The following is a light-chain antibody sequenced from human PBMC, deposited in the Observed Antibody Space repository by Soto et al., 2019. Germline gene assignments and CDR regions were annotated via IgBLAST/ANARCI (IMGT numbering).Light chain of an antibody. J-gene: IGLJ1*01. Sequence: QSVLTQPPSASGTPGQRVTISCSGSSSNIGSNTVNWYQQLPGTAPKLLIYSNNQRPSGVSDRFSGSKSGTSASLAISGLQSEDEADYYCAAWDDSLNEVFGTGTKVTVL. CDR3: AAWDDSLNEV. V-gene: IGLV1-44*01. CDR1: SSNIGSNT. CDR2: SNN.